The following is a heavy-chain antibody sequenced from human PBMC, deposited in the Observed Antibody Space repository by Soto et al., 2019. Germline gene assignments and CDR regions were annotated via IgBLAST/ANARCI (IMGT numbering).Heavy chain of an antibody. Sequence: GGSLRLSCAASGFTFDDYAMHWVRQAPGKGLEWVSGISWNSGSIGYADSVKGRFTISRDNAKNSLYLQMNSLRAEDTALYYCAKDNIAAVAGHFDYWGQGTLVTVSS. CDR3: AKDNIAAVAGHFDY. V-gene: IGHV3-9*01. CDR2: ISWNSGSI. CDR1: GFTFDDYA. J-gene: IGHJ4*02. D-gene: IGHD6-19*01.